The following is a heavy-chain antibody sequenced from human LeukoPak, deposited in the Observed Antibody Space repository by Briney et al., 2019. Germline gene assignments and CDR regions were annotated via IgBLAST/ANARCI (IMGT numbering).Heavy chain of an antibody. V-gene: IGHV1-69*06. Sequence: SVKVSCKASGGTFSSYAISWVRQAPGQGLEWMGGIIPIFGTANYAQKFQGRVTITADKSTSTAYMELSSLRSEDTAVYYCARDAHSSSWYKAFDIWGQGTMVTVSS. CDR2: IIPIFGTA. CDR1: GGTFSSYA. CDR3: ARDAHSSSWYKAFDI. J-gene: IGHJ3*02. D-gene: IGHD6-13*01.